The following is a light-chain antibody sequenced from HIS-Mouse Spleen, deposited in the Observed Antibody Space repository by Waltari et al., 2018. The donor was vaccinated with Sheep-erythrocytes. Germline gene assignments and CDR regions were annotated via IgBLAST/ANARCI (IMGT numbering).Light chain of an antibody. CDR3: LQDYNYPWT. CDR2: AAS. Sequence: AIQMTQSPSSLSASVGDRVTITCRASQGIRNDLGWYQQKPWKAPKLLIDAASSLQSGVPSRFSGSGSGTDFTLTISSLQPEDFATYYCLQDYNYPWTFGQGTKVEIK. V-gene: IGKV1-6*01. CDR1: QGIRND. J-gene: IGKJ1*01.